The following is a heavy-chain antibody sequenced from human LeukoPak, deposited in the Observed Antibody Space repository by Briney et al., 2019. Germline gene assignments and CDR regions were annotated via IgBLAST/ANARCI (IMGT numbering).Heavy chain of an antibody. Sequence: SETLSLTCAVYGGSFSGYYWSWIRQPPGKGLEWIGSIYYGGSSYYNPSLKSRVTISVDTSKNQFSLKLISVTAADSTVYYCARPIVRGVIGDFDFWGQGTLVTVSS. J-gene: IGHJ4*02. CDR3: ARPIVRGVIGDFDF. V-gene: IGHV4-34*01. D-gene: IGHD3-10*01. CDR1: GGSFSGYY. CDR2: IYYGGSS.